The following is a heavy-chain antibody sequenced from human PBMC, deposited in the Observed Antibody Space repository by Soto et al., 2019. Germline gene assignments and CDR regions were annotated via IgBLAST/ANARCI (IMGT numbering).Heavy chain of an antibody. Sequence: ASVKVSCKASGYSFTSFGVNWVRQAPGQGLEWMGWVNPYNGNTNYAQKFQGRVTMTADTSTSTAYMEVRSLRSDDTAVYYCATGGAGVAARVIWGKGTLVTVSS. CDR3: ATGGAGVAARVI. CDR2: VNPYNGNT. V-gene: IGHV1-18*01. D-gene: IGHD6-6*01. J-gene: IGHJ4*02. CDR1: GYSFTSFG.